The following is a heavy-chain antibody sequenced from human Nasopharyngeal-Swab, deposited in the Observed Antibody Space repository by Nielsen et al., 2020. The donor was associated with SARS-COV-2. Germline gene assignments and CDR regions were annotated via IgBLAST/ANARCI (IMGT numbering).Heavy chain of an antibody. V-gene: IGHV1-69*01. D-gene: IGHD3-10*01. J-gene: IGHJ6*02. CDR2: IIPIFGTA. Sequence: WGRQAPRQGLEWMGGIIPIFGTANYAQKFQGRVTITADESTSTAYMELSSLRSEDPAVYYCARGEVRGVIILHYYYYNGMDVWGQGTTVTVSS. CDR3: ARGEVRGVIILHYYYYNGMDV.